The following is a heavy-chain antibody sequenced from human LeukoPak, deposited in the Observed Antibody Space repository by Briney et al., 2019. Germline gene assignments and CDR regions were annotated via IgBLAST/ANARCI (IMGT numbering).Heavy chain of an antibody. V-gene: IGHV1-69*05. CDR3: AREPSSSFTYYYYMDV. CDR1: GYTFTSYG. Sequence: SVKVSCKASGYTFTSYGISWVRQAPGQGREWMGRVIPIFGTANYAQKFQGRVTITTDESTSTAYMELSSLRSEDTAVYYCAREPSSSFTYYYYMDVWGKGTTATVSS. D-gene: IGHD6-13*01. CDR2: VIPIFGTA. J-gene: IGHJ6*03.